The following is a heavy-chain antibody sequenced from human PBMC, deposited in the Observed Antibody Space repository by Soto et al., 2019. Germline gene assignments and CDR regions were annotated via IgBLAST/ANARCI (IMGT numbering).Heavy chain of an antibody. CDR2: ISPYNGDT. CDR1: SYTFTSYG. Sequence: QVQLIQSGAEVKKPGASVKVSCKASSYTFTSYGISWVRQAPGQGLEWMGWISPYNGDTNYAQNLQGRVTMTTDTSTNTAYMELRNLRFDDTSVYYCAIDSDRILNFDYWGQGTPVTVSS. J-gene: IGHJ4*02. CDR3: AIDSDRILNFDY. V-gene: IGHV1-18*01.